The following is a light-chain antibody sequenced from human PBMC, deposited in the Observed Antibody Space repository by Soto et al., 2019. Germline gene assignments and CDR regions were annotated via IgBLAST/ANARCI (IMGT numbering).Light chain of an antibody. V-gene: IGLV2-23*02. Sequence: QSALTQPASVSGSPGQSITISCTGTSSDVGSYKLVSWYQQHPGKAPKLMISEVSKRPSGISDRFSGSKSGSTASLTISGLQAEDEADYYCCSYAGTSNHTVCGGGTQLTVL. CDR3: CSYAGTSNHTV. J-gene: IGLJ7*01. CDR2: EVS. CDR1: SSDVGSYKL.